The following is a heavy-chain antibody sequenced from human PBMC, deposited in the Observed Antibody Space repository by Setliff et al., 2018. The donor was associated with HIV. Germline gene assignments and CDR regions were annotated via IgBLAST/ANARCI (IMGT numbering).Heavy chain of an antibody. CDR1: GYTFTSYA. CDR2: INTNTGNP. J-gene: IGHJ5*02. CDR3: ARDRRYCTSTSCFRNWFDP. V-gene: IGHV7-4-1*02. D-gene: IGHD2-2*01. Sequence: ASVKVSCKASGYTFTSYAMNWVRQAPGQGLEWMGWINTNTGNPTYAQGFTGRFVFSLDTSVSTAYLQISSLKAEDTAVYYCARDRRYCTSTSCFRNWFDPWGQGTLVTVSS.